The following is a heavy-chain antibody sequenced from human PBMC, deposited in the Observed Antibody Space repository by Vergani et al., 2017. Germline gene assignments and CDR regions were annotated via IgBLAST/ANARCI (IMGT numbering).Heavy chain of an antibody. Sequence: VQLVESGGGVVQPGRSLRLSCAASGFTFSNAWMSWVRQAPGKGLEWVGRIKSKTDGGTTDYAAPVKGRFTISRDDSKNTLYLQMNSLKTEDTAVYYCIRIAAAGTGPDIDYWGQGTLVTVSS. CDR2: IKSKTDGGTT. J-gene: IGHJ4*02. CDR3: IRIAAAGTGPDIDY. D-gene: IGHD6-13*01. V-gene: IGHV3-15*01. CDR1: GFTFSNAW.